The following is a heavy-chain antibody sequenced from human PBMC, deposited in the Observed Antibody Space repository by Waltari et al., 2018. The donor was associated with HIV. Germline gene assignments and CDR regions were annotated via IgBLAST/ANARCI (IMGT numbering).Heavy chain of an antibody. Sequence: EVQLVESGGGVVRPGVSLRLSCVASGFNFDDYGMSWVRQAPGKGLEWVSGINWNGCSTGYADSVKGRFSISRDNAKNSLYLQMNSLRAEDTALYYCARDYGSGSYYNYWGQGTLVTVSS. CDR3: ARDYGSGSYYNY. D-gene: IGHD3-10*01. V-gene: IGHV3-20*04. CDR2: INWNGCST. CDR1: GFNFDDYG. J-gene: IGHJ4*02.